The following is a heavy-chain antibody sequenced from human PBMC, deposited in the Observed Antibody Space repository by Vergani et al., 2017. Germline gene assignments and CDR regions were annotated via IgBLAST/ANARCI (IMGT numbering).Heavy chain of an antibody. CDR3: AVRPRVNLVGGEIVTKRTLDY. V-gene: IGHV4-34*02. D-gene: IGHD3-10*01. CDR2: INNDGHT. Sequence: QVQLQQWGAGVVKPSGTLSLTCAVFGESFSSFYWSCIRQPPGKGLGCIGDINNDGHTNYNPSLESRVTVSRDTAKNQFSLNLMSVTAADTTMYYCAVRPRVNLVGGEIVTKRTLDYWSQGSLVTVSS. J-gene: IGHJ4*02. CDR1: GESFSSFY.